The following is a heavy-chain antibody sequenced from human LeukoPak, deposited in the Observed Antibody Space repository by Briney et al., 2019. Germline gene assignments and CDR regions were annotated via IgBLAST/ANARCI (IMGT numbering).Heavy chain of an antibody. V-gene: IGHV1-69*04. D-gene: IGHD5-18*01. CDR3: AKDTAMDHYYYYGMDV. CDR1: GGTFSSYA. J-gene: IGHJ6*02. Sequence: ASLKVSCKASGGTFSSYAISWVRQAPGQGLEWMGRIIPILGIANYAQKFQGRVTITADKSTSTAYMELSSLRSEDTAVYYCAKDTAMDHYYYYGMDVWGQGTTVTVSS. CDR2: IIPILGIA.